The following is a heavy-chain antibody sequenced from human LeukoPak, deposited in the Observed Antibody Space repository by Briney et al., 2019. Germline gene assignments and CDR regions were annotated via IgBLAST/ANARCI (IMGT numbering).Heavy chain of an antibody. V-gene: IGHV3-74*01. D-gene: IGHD1-20*01. CDR1: GFIFRSHW. J-gene: IGHJ4*02. CDR3: AREYVTGTDLFYY. Sequence: GGSLRLSCAASGFIFRSHWMHWVRQAPGKGLVWVSRVNSDVSSTTYADSVKGRFTISRDNARDTLYLQMNSLRAEDTAVYYCAREYVTGTDLFYYWGQGTLVTVSS. CDR2: VNSDVSST.